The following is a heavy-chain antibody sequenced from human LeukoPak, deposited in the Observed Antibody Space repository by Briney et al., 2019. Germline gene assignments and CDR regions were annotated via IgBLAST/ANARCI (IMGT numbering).Heavy chain of an antibody. CDR2: ISSSSSYI. CDR3: ANHREKGGDDSSGYYSDAFDI. Sequence: GGSLRLSCAASGFTFSSYSMNWVRQAPGKGLEWVSSISSSSSYIYYADSVKGRFTISRDNAKNSLYLQMNSLRAEDTAVYYCANHREKGGDDSSGYYSDAFDIWGQGTMVTVSS. J-gene: IGHJ3*02. D-gene: IGHD3-22*01. V-gene: IGHV3-21*04. CDR1: GFTFSSYS.